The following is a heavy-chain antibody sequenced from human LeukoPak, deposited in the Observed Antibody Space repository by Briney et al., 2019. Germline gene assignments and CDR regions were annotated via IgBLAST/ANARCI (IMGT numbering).Heavy chain of an antibody. CDR1: GFTVSINY. J-gene: IGHJ4*02. Sequence: GGSLRLSCAASGFTVSINYMSWVRQAPGKGLEWVSVIYSGGSTYYADSVKGRFTISRDNSKNTLYLQMNSLRAEDTAVYYCARGYCSGGSCYPGDYWGQGTLVTVSS. V-gene: IGHV3-53*01. CDR3: ARGYCSGGSCYPGDY. D-gene: IGHD2-15*01. CDR2: IYSGGST.